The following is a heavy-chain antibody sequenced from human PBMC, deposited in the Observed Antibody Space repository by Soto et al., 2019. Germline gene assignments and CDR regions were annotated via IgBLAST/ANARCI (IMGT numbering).Heavy chain of an antibody. CDR2: IIPIFGTA. D-gene: IGHD3-10*01. J-gene: IGHJ6*02. Sequence: QVQLVQSGAEVKKPGSSVKVSCKASGGTFSSYAISWVRQAPGQGLEWMGGIIPIFGTANYAQKVQGRVKITADESTSTVYMELSSLRSEDTAVYYCARDNRITMVRGVISDYYYGMDVWGQGTTVTVSS. CDR1: GGTFSSYA. V-gene: IGHV1-69*01. CDR3: ARDNRITMVRGVISDYYYGMDV.